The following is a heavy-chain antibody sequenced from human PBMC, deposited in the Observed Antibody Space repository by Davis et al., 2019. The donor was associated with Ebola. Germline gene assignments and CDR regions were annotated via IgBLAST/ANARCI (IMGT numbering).Heavy chain of an antibody. J-gene: IGHJ1*01. Sequence: AASVKVSCKASGGTFSSYAISWVRQAPGQGLEWMGGIIPIFGTANYAQKFQGRVTITADESTSTAYMELSSLRSEDTAVYYCARGPVVVAATRPGYFQHWGQGTLVTVSS. D-gene: IGHD2-15*01. V-gene: IGHV1-69*13. CDR3: ARGPVVVAATRPGYFQH. CDR2: IIPIFGTA. CDR1: GGTFSSYA.